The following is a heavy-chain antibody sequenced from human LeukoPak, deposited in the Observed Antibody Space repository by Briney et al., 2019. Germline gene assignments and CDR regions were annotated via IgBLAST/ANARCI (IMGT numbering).Heavy chain of an antibody. J-gene: IGHJ4*02. CDR2: INPNSGGT. CDR1: GYIFTDYY. V-gene: IGHV1-2*02. Sequence: ASVKVSCKAFGYIFTDYYIRWVRQAPGQGLEWMGWINPNSGGTNYAQKFVGGVTMTRDTSISTAYMELSRLRSDDTAVYYCARGNIVVEIAATEYYFDYWGQGTLVTVSS. D-gene: IGHD2-15*01. CDR3: ARGNIVVEIAATEYYFDY.